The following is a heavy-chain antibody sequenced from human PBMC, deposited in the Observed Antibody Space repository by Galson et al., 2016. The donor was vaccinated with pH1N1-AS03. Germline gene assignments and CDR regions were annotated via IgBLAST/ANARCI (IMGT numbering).Heavy chain of an antibody. Sequence: GSVSLSSFYWGWIRQPPGKGLEWIGSIYYTGDTYYNPSLRSRIVISVDTSKNQFSLNLSSVTAADTAVYYCSRLHYCTTTRCHKTFWYCDLWGRGTLVSVSS. CDR3: SRLHYCTTTRCHKTFWYCDL. D-gene: IGHD2-2*02. CDR2: IYYTGDT. V-gene: IGHV4-39*01. CDR1: GSVSLSSFY. J-gene: IGHJ2*01.